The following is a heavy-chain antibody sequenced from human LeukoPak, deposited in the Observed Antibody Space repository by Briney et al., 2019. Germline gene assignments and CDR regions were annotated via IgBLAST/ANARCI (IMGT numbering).Heavy chain of an antibody. CDR1: VYTFNVYY. CDR2: INPNSGGK. J-gene: IGHJ3*02. Sequence: ASVKVSCKASVYTFNVYYMHWVRQAPGQGLEWMGWINPNSGGKNYAQKFQGRVTMTRDTSISTAYMELSRLRSDDTAFYYCARGMPNGDYPLGAFDIWGQGTMVTVSS. D-gene: IGHD4-17*01. CDR3: ARGMPNGDYPLGAFDI. V-gene: IGHV1-2*02.